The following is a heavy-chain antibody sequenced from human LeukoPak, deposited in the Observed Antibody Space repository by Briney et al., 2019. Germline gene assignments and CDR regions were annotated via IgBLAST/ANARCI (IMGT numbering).Heavy chain of an antibody. CDR3: AKEPFDSSGYGDY. D-gene: IGHD3-22*01. J-gene: IGHJ4*02. CDR2: ITGSGAGT. Sequence: PGGSLRLSCAASGFTFSSYAMSWVRQAPGKGPEWVSAITGSGAGTYYADSVRGRFTIFRDNSKNTLYLQMNSLRAEDTATYYCAKEPFDSSGYGDYWGQGTLVTVSS. CDR1: GFTFSSYA. V-gene: IGHV3-23*01.